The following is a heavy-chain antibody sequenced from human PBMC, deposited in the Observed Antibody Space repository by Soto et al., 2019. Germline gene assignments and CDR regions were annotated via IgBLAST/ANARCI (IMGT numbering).Heavy chain of an antibody. D-gene: IGHD6-19*01. CDR1: GYTFTSYG. CDR2: ISAYNGNT. CDR3: ARDITGGQQWLVPTRGGVAFDI. J-gene: IGHJ3*02. Sequence: GASVKVSCKASGYTFTSYGISWVRQAPGQGLEWMGWISAYNGNTNYAQKLQGRVTMTTDTSTSTAYMELRSLRSDDTAVYYCARDITGGQQWLVPTRGGVAFDIWGQGAMVTVSS. V-gene: IGHV1-18*04.